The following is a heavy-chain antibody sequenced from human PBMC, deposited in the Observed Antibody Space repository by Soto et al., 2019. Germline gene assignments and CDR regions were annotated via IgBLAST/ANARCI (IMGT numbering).Heavy chain of an antibody. J-gene: IGHJ4*02. CDR2: IYYSGST. V-gene: IGHV4-59*01. CDR3: ARVEPIYRGYYDFWSGPPPGYHY. D-gene: IGHD3-3*01. CDR1: GVSISSYY. Sequence: TLSLTCTVSGVSISSYYWSWIRQPPGKGLEWIGYIYYSGSTNYNPSLKSRVTISVDTSKNQFSLKLSSVTAADTAVYYCARVEPIYRGYYDFWSGPPPGYHYWGQGTLVTVYS.